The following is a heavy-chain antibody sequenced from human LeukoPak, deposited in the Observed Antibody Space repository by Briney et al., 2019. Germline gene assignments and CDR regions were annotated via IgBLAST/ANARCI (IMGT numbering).Heavy chain of an antibody. J-gene: IGHJ4*02. CDR3: AREVGATY. D-gene: IGHD1-26*01. V-gene: IGHV1-69*05. Sequence: SVKVSCKASGGTFSSYAISWVRQAPGQGLEWMGGIIPIFGTANYAQKFQGRVTITTDTSTSTAYMELRSLRSDDTAVYYCAREVGATYWGQGTLVTVSS. CDR2: IIPIFGTA. CDR1: GGTFSSYA.